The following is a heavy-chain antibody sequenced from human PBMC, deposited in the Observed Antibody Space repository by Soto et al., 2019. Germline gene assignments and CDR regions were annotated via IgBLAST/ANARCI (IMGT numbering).Heavy chain of an antibody. CDR3: ARGGYSGNSKDPFYI. CDR1: GYTFTAYW. CDR2: IYPGDSDT. Sequence: GASLKISCKGSGYTFTAYWIGWVRQMPGKGLEWMGIIYPGDSDTRYSPSFQGQVTISADKSISTAYLQWSSLKASDTAMFYCARGGYSGNSKDPFYIWGPGTMVTVSS. D-gene: IGHD6-25*01. J-gene: IGHJ3*02. V-gene: IGHV5-51*01.